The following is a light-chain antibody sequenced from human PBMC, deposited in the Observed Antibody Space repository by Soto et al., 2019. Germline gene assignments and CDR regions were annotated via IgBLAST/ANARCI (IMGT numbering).Light chain of an antibody. J-gene: IGKJ1*01. Sequence: IVMMQSPATLSVTTGDRATLSCRASQSVSSNLAWYQQKPGQAPRLLIYGASTRATGIPARFSGSGSGTEFTLTISSLQSEDFAVYYCQQYNNWPWFGQGTKV. V-gene: IGKV3-15*01. CDR3: QQYNNWPW. CDR2: GAS. CDR1: QSVSSN.